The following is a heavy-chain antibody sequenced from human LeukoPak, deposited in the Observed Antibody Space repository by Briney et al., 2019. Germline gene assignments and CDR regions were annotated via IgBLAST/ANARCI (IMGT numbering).Heavy chain of an antibody. D-gene: IGHD5-12*01. V-gene: IGHV4-39*01. J-gene: IGHJ4*02. CDR1: GGSISSSRYY. CDR3: ARRIVATTSMDY. CDR2: IYYRWST. Sequence: SETLTLTRTVSGGSISSSRYYWGWIRQPPGKGLEWIGSIYYRWSTYYTPTLKGRVTISVDTSKNQFSLKLSSVTAADTAVYYCARRIVATTSMDYWGQGTLVTVSS.